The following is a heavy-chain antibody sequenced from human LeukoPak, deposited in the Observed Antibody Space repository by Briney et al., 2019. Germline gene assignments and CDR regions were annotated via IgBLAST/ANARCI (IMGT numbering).Heavy chain of an antibody. CDR3: AKDGQSKNCSGGSCHYHRPLYYYYGMDV. J-gene: IGHJ6*02. V-gene: IGHV3-23*01. Sequence: PGGSLRLSCAASGFTFSSYAMSWVRQAPGKGLEWVSAISGSGGSTYYADSVKGRFTISRDNSKNTLYLQMNSLRAEDTAVYYCAKDGQSKNCSGGSCHYHRPLYYYYGMDVWGQGTAVTVSS. CDR1: GFTFSSYA. D-gene: IGHD2-15*01. CDR2: ISGSGGST.